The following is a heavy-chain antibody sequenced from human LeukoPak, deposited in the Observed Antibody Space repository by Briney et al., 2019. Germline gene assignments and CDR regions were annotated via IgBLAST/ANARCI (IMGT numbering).Heavy chain of an antibody. D-gene: IGHD5-18*01. CDR1: GFTVSSNY. Sequence: GGSLRLSCAALGFTVSSNYMSWVRQAPGKGLEWVSVICSGGATYYADSVKGRFTISRDNSKNTVFLQMNSLRAEDTAVYHCARDALGRGSSYLTGDQWGQGTLVTVSA. CDR2: ICSGGAT. CDR3: ARDALGRGSSYLTGDQ. J-gene: IGHJ4*02. V-gene: IGHV3-66*01.